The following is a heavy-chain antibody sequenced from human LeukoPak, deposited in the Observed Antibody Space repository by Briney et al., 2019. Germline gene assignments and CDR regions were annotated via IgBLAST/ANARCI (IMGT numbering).Heavy chain of an antibody. CDR3: TRILVGGNRAFDI. CDR2: ISETGTTK. CDR1: GFTFSSFE. V-gene: IGHV3-48*03. J-gene: IGHJ3*02. D-gene: IGHD2-21*01. Sequence: GGSLRLSCAASGFTFSSFEMNWVRQAPGRGLEWVSYISETGTTKGYADSVKGRFTISRDNAKNSLYLEMNSLRAEDTAMYYCTRILVGGNRAFDIWGQGTMATVSS.